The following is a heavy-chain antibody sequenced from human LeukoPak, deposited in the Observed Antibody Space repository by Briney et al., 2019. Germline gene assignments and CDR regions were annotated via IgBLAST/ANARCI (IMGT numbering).Heavy chain of an antibody. CDR2: IRNDGGNK. CDR3: AKGFGYSSSWYEGSIYFDY. D-gene: IGHD6-13*01. Sequence: GGSLRLSCAASGFTFSSYGMHWVRQAPGKGLEWVAFIRNDGGNKYYADSVKGRFTISRDNSKNTLYVQMNSLGAEDTAVYYCAKGFGYSSSWYEGSIYFDYWGQGTLVTVSS. V-gene: IGHV3-30*02. CDR1: GFTFSSYG. J-gene: IGHJ4*02.